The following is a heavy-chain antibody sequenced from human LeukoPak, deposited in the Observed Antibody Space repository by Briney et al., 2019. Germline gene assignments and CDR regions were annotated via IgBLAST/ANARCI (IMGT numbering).Heavy chain of an antibody. CDR1: GGSISSYY. V-gene: IGHV4-59*01. J-gene: IGHJ4*02. Sequence: PSETLSLTCTVSGGSISSYYWSWIRQPPGKGLEWIGYIYYSGSTNYNPSLKSRVTISVDTSKNQFSLKLSSVTAADTAVYYCARAWYYYDSSGYSLLNDYWGQGTLVTVSS. CDR2: IYYSGST. D-gene: IGHD3-22*01. CDR3: ARAWYYYDSSGYSLLNDY.